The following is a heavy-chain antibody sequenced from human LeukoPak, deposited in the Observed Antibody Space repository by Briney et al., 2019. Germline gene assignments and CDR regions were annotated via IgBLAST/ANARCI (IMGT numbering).Heavy chain of an antibody. CDR1: GGSISSYY. V-gene: IGHV4-59*01. Sequence: SETLSLTCTVSGGSISSYYWNWIRQPPGKGLEWIGYIYYSGSTNYNPSLKSRVTISIDTSKNQSSLKLSSVTAADTAVYYCAREVRGLDYWGQGTLVTVSS. CDR2: IYYSGST. J-gene: IGHJ4*02. D-gene: IGHD3-10*01. CDR3: AREVRGLDY.